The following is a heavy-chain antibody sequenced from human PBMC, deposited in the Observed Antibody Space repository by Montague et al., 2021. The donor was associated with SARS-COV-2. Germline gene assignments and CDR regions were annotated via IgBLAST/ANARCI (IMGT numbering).Heavy chain of an antibody. V-gene: IGHV3-21*01. D-gene: IGHD2-15*01. Sequence: SLRLSCAASGFTFGAYRMHWVRQAPGKGLEWVSSISRNSDDIYHADSVKDRFAISRDNAQNSLYLQMHSLRAEDSAVYYCARDCSGGSCYSITGAPGFDCWGQGTLVTVSS. CDR1: GFTFGAYR. CDR2: ISRNSDDI. J-gene: IGHJ4*02. CDR3: ARDCSGGSCYSITGAPGFDC.